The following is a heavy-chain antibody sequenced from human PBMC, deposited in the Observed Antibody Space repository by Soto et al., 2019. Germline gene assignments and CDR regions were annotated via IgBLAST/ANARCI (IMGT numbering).Heavy chain of an antibody. J-gene: IGHJ4*02. D-gene: IGHD6-13*01. Sequence: LRLSCAASGFTFSSYAMSWVRQAPGKGLEWVSAISGSGGSTYYADSVKGRFTISRDNSKNTLYLQMNSLRAEDTAVYYCAKGGYSSSWYDYWGQGTLVTVSS. V-gene: IGHV3-23*01. CDR3: AKGGYSSSWYDY. CDR1: GFTFSSYA. CDR2: ISGSGGST.